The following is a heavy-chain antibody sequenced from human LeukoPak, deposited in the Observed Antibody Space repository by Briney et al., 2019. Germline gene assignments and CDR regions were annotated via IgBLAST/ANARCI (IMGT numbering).Heavy chain of an antibody. CDR1: GYTFTGYY. J-gene: IGHJ6*03. CDR2: MNPNSGNT. D-gene: IGHD2-2*01. CDR3: ARGESLVVYSNYYYYMDV. V-gene: IGHV1-8*02. Sequence: ASVKVSCKASGYTFTGYYMHWVRQAPGQGLEWMGWMNPNSGNTGYAQKFQGRVTMTRNTSISTANMELSSLRSEDTAVYYCARGESLVVYSNYYYYMDVWGKGTTVTVSS.